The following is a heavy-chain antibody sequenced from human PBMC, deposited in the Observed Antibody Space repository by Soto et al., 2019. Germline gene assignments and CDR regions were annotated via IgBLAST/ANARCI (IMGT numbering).Heavy chain of an antibody. D-gene: IGHD3-22*01. Sequence: EVQLVESGGGLVQPGGSLRLSCAASGFTFSRYSMNWVRQAPGKGLEWVSYISSSSRTIYYADSVKGRFTISRDNAKNALYLQMNSLTADDTAVYYCAREDYYYDSSPKYGMDVWGQGTTVTVSS. CDR2: ISSSSRTI. CDR1: GFTFSRYS. CDR3: AREDYYYDSSPKYGMDV. J-gene: IGHJ6*02. V-gene: IGHV3-48*01.